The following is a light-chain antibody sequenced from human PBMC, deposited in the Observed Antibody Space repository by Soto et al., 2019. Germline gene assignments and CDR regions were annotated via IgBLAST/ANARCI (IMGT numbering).Light chain of an antibody. CDR3: QTWGTATVV. CDR1: SGHSSYT. Sequence: QPVLTQSPSASASLGASVKLTCTLSSGHSSYTIAWHQQQPEKGPRYLMKLNSDGSHTKGDGIPDRFSGSSSGAARYLTISSLQSEDEADYYCQTWGTATVVFGGGTKLTVL. J-gene: IGLJ2*01. CDR2: LNSDGSH. V-gene: IGLV4-69*01.